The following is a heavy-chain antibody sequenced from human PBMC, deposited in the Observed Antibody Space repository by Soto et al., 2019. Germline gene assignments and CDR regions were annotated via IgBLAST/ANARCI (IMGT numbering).Heavy chain of an antibody. Sequence: ASVKVSCKASGGTFSSYAISWVRQAPGQGLEWMGGIIPIFGTANYAQKFQGRVTITADESTSTAYMELSSLRSEDTAVYYCASQRNYDYVWGSYPTEDYYGMDVWGQGTTVTVSS. CDR2: IIPIFGTA. D-gene: IGHD3-16*02. J-gene: IGHJ6*02. CDR1: GGTFSSYA. CDR3: ASQRNYDYVWGSYPTEDYYGMDV. V-gene: IGHV1-69*13.